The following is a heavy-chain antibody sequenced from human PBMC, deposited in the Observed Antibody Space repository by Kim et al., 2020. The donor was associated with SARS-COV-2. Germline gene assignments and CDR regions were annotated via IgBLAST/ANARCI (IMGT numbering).Heavy chain of an antibody. V-gene: IGHV1-24*01. J-gene: IGHJ6*04. D-gene: IGHD3-22*01. CDR2: FDPEDGET. CDR1: GYTLTELS. CDR3: ATAPANYDDSSSYSYYYYYGMDV. Sequence: ASVKVSCKVSGYTLTELSMHWVRQAPGKGLEWMGGFDPEDGETIYAQKFQGRVTMTEDTSTDTAYMELSSLRSEDTAVYYCATAPANYDDSSSYSYYYYYGMDVWGEGTTVTVSS.